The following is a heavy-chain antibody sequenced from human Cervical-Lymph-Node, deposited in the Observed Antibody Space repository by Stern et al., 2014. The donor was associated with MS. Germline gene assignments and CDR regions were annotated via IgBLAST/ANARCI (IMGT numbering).Heavy chain of an antibody. V-gene: IGHV3-53*04. J-gene: IGHJ4*02. D-gene: IGHD6-6*01. CDR3: AREAPVAARRLY. Sequence: DQLVESGGGLVQPGGSLRLSCAVSGFSVSSHYMSWVRQAPGKGLEWVSVIHTGGSTFYADSVKGRFTISRHNSKNTLYLQMNSLRPEDTAVYFCAREAPVAARRLYWGQGTLVTVSS. CDR1: GFSVSSHY. CDR2: IHTGGST.